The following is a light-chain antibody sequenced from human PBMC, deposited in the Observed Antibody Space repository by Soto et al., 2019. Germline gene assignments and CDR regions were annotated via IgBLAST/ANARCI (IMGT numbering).Light chain of an antibody. CDR3: GSFTTSIIWV. J-gene: IGLJ3*02. CDR1: SSDFGDDKY. CDR2: GVN. V-gene: IGLV2-14*01. Sequence: QSALTQPASVSGSPGQSITVSCTGSSSDFGDDKYVSWYQQQPGKGPNLLIYGVNSRPSGLSNRFSGSKSGNTASLTISGLQVEDEAEYFCGSFTTSIIWVFGGGTKATVL.